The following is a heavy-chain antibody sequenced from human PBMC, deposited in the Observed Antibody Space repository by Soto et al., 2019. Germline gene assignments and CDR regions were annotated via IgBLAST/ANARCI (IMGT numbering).Heavy chain of an antibody. CDR1: GFTFSSYW. D-gene: IGHD2-2*01. CDR3: AREGPYCSSTSCCDGPGGNGYYYYMDV. J-gene: IGHJ6*03. V-gene: IGHV3-74*01. Sequence: PGGSLRLSCAASGFTFSSYWMHWVRQAPGKGLVWVSRINSDGSSTSYADSVKGRFTISRDNAKNTLYLQMNSLRAEDTAVYYCAREGPYCSSTSCCDGPGGNGYYYYMDVWGKGTTVTVSS. CDR2: INSDGSST.